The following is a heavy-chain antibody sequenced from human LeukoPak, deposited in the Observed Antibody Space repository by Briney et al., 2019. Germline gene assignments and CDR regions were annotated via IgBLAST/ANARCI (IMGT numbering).Heavy chain of an antibody. CDR2: ITGNRGMI. Sequence: GGSLRLSCAASGFTVSSNYMSWVRQAPGKGLEWVSVITGNRGMIRYADSVKGRFTIFRDNSQNILYLQMNSLRAEDTALYYCAKDLRPDGLYDFHYWGQGTLVTVSS. CDR1: GFTVSSNY. V-gene: IGHV3-23*01. J-gene: IGHJ4*02. CDR3: AKDLRPDGLYDFHY. D-gene: IGHD3-3*01.